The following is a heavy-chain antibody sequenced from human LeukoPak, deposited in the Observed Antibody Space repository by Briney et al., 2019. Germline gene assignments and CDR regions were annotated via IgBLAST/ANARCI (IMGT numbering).Heavy chain of an antibody. CDR3: ARGPDAFDI. Sequence: SETLSLTCAVYGRSFSGYYWTWIRQTPGKGLEWIGEINHSGITDYNPSLRSRVTISVDTSKNQFSLKLSSVTAADTAVYYCARGPDAFDIWGQGTMVTVSS. J-gene: IGHJ3*02. V-gene: IGHV4-34*01. CDR1: GRSFSGYY. CDR2: INHSGIT.